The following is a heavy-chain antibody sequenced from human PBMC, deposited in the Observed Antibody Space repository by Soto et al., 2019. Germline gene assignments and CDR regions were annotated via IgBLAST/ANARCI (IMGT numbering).Heavy chain of an antibody. V-gene: IGHV4-31*03. CDR1: GGSISSGGYY. CDR3: ARGTTVTNLYYYYYGMDV. J-gene: IGHJ6*02. D-gene: IGHD4-17*01. CDR2: IYYSGST. Sequence: PSETLSLTCTVSGGSISSGGYYWSWIRQHPGKGLEWIGYIYYSGSTYYNPSLKSRVTISVDTSKNQFSLKPSSVTAADTAVYYCARGTTVTNLYYYYYGMDVWGQGTTVTVSS.